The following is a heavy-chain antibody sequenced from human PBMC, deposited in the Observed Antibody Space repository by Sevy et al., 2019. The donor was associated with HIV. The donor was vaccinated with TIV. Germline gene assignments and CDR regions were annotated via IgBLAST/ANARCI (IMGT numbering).Heavy chain of an antibody. CDR1: GYSFTSYW. CDR2: IYPGDSDT. D-gene: IGHD2-21*02. J-gene: IGHJ4*02. V-gene: IGHV5-51*01. CDR3: ARLPVTDRRWRNDGSFDY. Sequence: GESLKISCKGSGYSFTSYWIGWVRQMPGKGLEWMGIIYPGDSDTRYSPSFQGQVTISADKSISTAYLQWSSLKASDTAMHYCARLPVTDRRWRNDGSFDYWGQGTLVTVSS.